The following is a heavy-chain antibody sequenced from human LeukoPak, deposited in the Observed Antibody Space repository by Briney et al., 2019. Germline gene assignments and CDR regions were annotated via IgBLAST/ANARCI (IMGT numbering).Heavy chain of an antibody. CDR1: GFTFSSYS. CDR3: ARSYGWGTIQH. CDR2: ISSSSSSI. J-gene: IGHJ1*01. Sequence: GGSLRLFCAACGFTFSSYSMNWVREAPGKGVEGVSYISSSSSSIYYADSLKGRFTISRDNAKNSLYLQMSSLRAEDTAVYYCARSYGWGTIQHWGQGTLVTVSS. V-gene: IGHV3-48*01. D-gene: IGHD3-10*01.